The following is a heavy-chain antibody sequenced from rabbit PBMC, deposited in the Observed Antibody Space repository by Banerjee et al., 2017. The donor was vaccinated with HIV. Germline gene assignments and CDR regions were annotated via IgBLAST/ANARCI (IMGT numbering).Heavy chain of an antibody. CDR1: GFSFSSSYW. D-gene: IGHD1-1*01. J-gene: IGHJ4*01. Sequence: QSLEESGGDLVKPGASLTLTCTASGFSFSSSYWICWVRQAPGKGLEWIACIYAGSSGITYYASWAKGRFTVSKTSSTTVTLQMTSLTAADTATYFCARSNAPTSVYRGHNLWGPGTLVTVS. CDR2: IYAGSSGIT. CDR3: ARSNAPTSVYRGHNL. V-gene: IGHV1S40*01.